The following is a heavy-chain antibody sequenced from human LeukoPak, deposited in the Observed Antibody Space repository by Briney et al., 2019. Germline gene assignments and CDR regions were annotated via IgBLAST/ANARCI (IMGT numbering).Heavy chain of an antibody. CDR3: AGLGFGVAPRYFDY. CDR2: IYTSGST. V-gene: IGHV4-4*09. CDR1: GGSISSYY. D-gene: IGHD3-3*01. Sequence: RSSETLSLTCTVSGGSISSYYWSWIRQPPGKGLEWIGYIYTSGSTNYNPSLQTRVTISVPTSKHQSSLTLSSATAAHPAVHYCAGLGFGVAPRYFDYWGQGTLVTVSS. J-gene: IGHJ4*02.